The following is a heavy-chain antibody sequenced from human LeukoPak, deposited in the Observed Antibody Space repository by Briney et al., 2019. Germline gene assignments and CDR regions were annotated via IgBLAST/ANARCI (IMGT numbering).Heavy chain of an antibody. Sequence: GGSLRLSCAASGFTFSSYAMSWVRQAPGKGLEWVSAISGSGGSTYYADSVKGRFTISRDNSKNTLYLQMNSLRAEDTAVYYCAKDRAPPYVAGTAPFDYWGQGTLVTVSS. CDR2: ISGSGGST. D-gene: IGHD6-19*01. V-gene: IGHV3-23*01. CDR3: AKDRAPPYVAGTAPFDY. J-gene: IGHJ4*02. CDR1: GFTFSSYA.